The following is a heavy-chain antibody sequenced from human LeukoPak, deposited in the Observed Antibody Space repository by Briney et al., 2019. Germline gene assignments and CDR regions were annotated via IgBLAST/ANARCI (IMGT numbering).Heavy chain of an antibody. CDR1: GGSFSGYY. Sequence: LETLSLTCAVYGGSFSGYYWSWIRQPPGKGLEWIGEINHSGSTNYNPSLKSRVTISVDTSKNQFSLKLSSVTAADTAVYYCARLVKHYYGSGSYYYFDYWGQGTLVTVSP. V-gene: IGHV4-34*01. J-gene: IGHJ4*02. D-gene: IGHD3-10*01. CDR3: ARLVKHYYGSGSYYYFDY. CDR2: INHSGST.